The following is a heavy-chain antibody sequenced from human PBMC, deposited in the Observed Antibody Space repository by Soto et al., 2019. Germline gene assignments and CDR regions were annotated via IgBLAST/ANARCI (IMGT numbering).Heavy chain of an antibody. Sequence: GGSLRLSCAASGFTFSSYSMNWVRQAPGKGLEWVSYISSSSSTIYYADSVKGRFTISRDNAKNSLYLQMNSLRDEDTAVYYCARSQAAFKYYDFWSGYPNWFDPWGQLTRVTASS. CDR1: GFTFSSYS. D-gene: IGHD3-3*01. J-gene: IGHJ5*02. CDR3: ARSQAAFKYYDFWSGYPNWFDP. V-gene: IGHV3-48*02. CDR2: ISSSSSTI.